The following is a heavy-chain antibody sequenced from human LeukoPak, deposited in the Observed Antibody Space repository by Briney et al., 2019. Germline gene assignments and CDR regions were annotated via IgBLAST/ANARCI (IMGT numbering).Heavy chain of an antibody. CDR1: GYTLSELS. CDR2: FYTEDGET. CDR3: ATILLRFLERGGEVDY. V-gene: IGHV1-24*01. Sequence: ASVKVSCKVSGYTLSELSMHCVRPAPGKGLEWMGGFYTEDGETIYAQKFQGRVTMTEDTSTDTAYMELSSLRSEDTAVYYCATILLRFLERGGEVDYWGQGTLVTVSS. D-gene: IGHD3-3*01. J-gene: IGHJ4*02.